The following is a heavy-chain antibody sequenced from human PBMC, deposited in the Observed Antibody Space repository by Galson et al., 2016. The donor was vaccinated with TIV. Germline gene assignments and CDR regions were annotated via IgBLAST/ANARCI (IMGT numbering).Heavy chain of an antibody. CDR3: ARDGHDFWSGGANTLDF. CDR1: GFTFSSYV. Sequence: SLRLSCAASGFTFSSYVMHWVRQAPGKGLEWVAVISYDGSIENYADSVKGRFTISRDNSKNTLYLQMDSLRIEDTAVYYCARDGHDFWSGGANTLDFWGQGTLVTVSS. V-gene: IGHV3-30*04. J-gene: IGHJ4*02. CDR2: ISYDGSIE. D-gene: IGHD3-3*01.